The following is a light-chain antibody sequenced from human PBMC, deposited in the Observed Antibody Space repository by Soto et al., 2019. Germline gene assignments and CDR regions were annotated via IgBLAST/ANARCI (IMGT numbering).Light chain of an antibody. J-gene: IGKJ1*01. CDR3: QQYNNWPGT. V-gene: IGKV3-15*01. Sequence: ILMAQSPATLSVSPGERATLSCRASRSVSSNLAWYQHKPGQAPRLLIYAASTRATGIPARFSGSGSGTEFTLIISSLQSEDCAVYYCQQYNNWPGTFGQGTKVEIK. CDR2: AAS. CDR1: RSVSSN.